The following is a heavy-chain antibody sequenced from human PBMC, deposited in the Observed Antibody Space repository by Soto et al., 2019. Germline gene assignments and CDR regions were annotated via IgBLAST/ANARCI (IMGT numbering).Heavy chain of an antibody. D-gene: IGHD3-3*01. CDR1: GYPVTAYY. CDR2: INPATGAA. J-gene: IGHJ3*02. V-gene: IGHV1-2*02. Sequence: QLHLVQSGAVVKKPGASVTVSCSASGYPVTAYYMHWVRQAPGRGLEWMGGINPATGAAKYTQTFQGRVTMTRETSTSTVVMELSGLTSEDTAGFYCGRGRGVGVAGSAAFDMWGQGTVVTVSS. CDR3: GRGRGVGVAGSAAFDM.